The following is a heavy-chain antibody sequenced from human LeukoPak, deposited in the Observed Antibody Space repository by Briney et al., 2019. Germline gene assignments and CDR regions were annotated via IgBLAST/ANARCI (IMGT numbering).Heavy chain of an antibody. CDR2: IKQDGSEK. CDR3: ARAQVYYYGSGSYYANTPDYYYYYMDV. J-gene: IGHJ6*03. V-gene: IGHV3-7*01. CDR1: GFTFSSYW. D-gene: IGHD3-10*01. Sequence: GGSLRLSCAASGFTFSSYWMSWVRQAPGKGLEWVANIKQDGSEKYYVDSAKGRFTISRDNAKNSLYLQMNSLRAEDTAVYYCARAQVYYYGSGSYYANTPDYYYYYMDVWGKGTTVTISS.